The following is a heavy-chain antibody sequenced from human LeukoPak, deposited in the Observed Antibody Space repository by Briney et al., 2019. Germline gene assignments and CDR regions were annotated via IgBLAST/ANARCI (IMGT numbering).Heavy chain of an antibody. CDR2: IRYDGSNK. CDR3: ATSAIAAPEY. Sequence: PGGSLRLSCAASGFTFSSYGTHWVRQAPGKGLEWVAFIRYDGSNKHYADSVKGRFTISRDNSKNTLYLQMNSLRAEDTAVYYCATSAIAAPEYWGQGTLVTVSS. D-gene: IGHD6-13*01. CDR1: GFTFSSYG. J-gene: IGHJ4*02. V-gene: IGHV3-30*02.